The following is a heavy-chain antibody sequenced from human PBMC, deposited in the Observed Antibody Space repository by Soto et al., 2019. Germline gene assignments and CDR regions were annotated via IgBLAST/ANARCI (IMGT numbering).Heavy chain of an antibody. J-gene: IGHJ4*02. D-gene: IGHD5-18*01. CDR3: ERDSGHTAMAELFDY. CDR1: GGTFSSYA. V-gene: IGHV1-69*13. Sequence: ASVKVSCKASGGTFSSYAISWVRQAPGQGLEWMGGIIPILGTANYAQKFQGRVTITADESTSTAYMELSSLRSEDTAVYYCERDSGHTAMAELFDYWGQGTLVTVS. CDR2: IIPILGTA.